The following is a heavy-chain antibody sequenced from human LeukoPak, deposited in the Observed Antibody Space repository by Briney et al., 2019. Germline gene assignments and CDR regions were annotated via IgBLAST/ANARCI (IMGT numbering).Heavy chain of an antibody. CDR2: IRYDGSNK. Sequence: GGSLRLSCAASGFTFSSYGMHWVRQAPGKGLEWVAFIRYDGSNKYYADSVKGRFTISRDNSKNTLYLQMNSLRAEDTAVYYCAPSGSRDDAFDIWGQGTMVTVSS. V-gene: IGHV3-30*02. CDR3: APSGSRDDAFDI. CDR1: GFTFSSYG. D-gene: IGHD1-26*01. J-gene: IGHJ3*02.